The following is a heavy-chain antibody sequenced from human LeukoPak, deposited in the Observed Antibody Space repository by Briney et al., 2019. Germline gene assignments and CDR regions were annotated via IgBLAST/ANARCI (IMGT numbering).Heavy chain of an antibody. D-gene: IGHD3-22*01. J-gene: IGHJ1*01. V-gene: IGHV3-30*18. CDR3: ANEDVVVITIRYFQH. CDR1: GFTFSSYG. CDR2: ISYDGSNK. Sequence: GGSLSLSCAASGFTFSSYGMHWVRQAPGKGLEWVAVISYDGSNKYYADSVKGRSTISRDNSKNTLYLQMNCLRTEDTAIYYCANEDVVVITIRYFQHWGQGTLVTVSS.